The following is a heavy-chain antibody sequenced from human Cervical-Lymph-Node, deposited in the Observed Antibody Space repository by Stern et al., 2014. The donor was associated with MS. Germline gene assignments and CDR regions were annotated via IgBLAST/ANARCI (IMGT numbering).Heavy chain of an antibody. CDR2: INPRSGRT. D-gene: IGHD4-17*01. CDR1: GYTFTEYY. Sequence: VQLVESGAEVKKPGASVQVSCKASGYTFTEYYVHWVRQAPGQGLEWMGWINPRSGRTKNAQKFQGRVTMTGDTSISPVYMELRALRSDDSAVYYCARRLGGYGDYYYGLDVWGQGSKVIVS. V-gene: IGHV1-2*02. CDR3: ARRLGGYGDYYYGLDV. J-gene: IGHJ6*02.